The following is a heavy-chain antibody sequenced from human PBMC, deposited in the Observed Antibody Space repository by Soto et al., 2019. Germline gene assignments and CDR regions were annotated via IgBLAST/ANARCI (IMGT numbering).Heavy chain of an antibody. V-gene: IGHV5-51*04. CDR3: ARGRAPRGYSGYDPHYHGTDV. D-gene: IGHD5-12*01. CDR2: IYPGDSDT. CDR1: GYSVTSYW. J-gene: IGHJ6*02. Sequence: GDSLKISCKGSGYSVTSYWIGWVRQVPGKGLEWMGIIYPGDSDTRYSPSFQDQPTIAADKPNSTAYLQWSSLNAADTAMYYCARGRAPRGYSGYDPHYHGTDVWGQATTVTV.